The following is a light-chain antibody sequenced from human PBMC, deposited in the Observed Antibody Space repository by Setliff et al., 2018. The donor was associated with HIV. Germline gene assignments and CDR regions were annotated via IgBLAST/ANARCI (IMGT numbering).Light chain of an antibody. CDR1: SNDVGRYDL. V-gene: IGLV2-14*02. J-gene: IGLJ1*01. CDR2: QAT. CDR3: CSYTSTSTLGV. Sequence: QAVVTQPASVSGSPGQSITISCTGTSNDVGRYDLVSWYQQHPARAPKLIIYQATRRPSGVSNRFSGSKSGNVASLTISGLQAEDEADYHCCSYTSTSTLGVFGTGTKVTVL.